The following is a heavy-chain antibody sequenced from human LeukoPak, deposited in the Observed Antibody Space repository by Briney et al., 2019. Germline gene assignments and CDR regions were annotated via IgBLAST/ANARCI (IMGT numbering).Heavy chain of an antibody. J-gene: IGHJ4*02. CDR1: GYTFTSYY. CDR3: ARSPGYDTSGYSEVDY. CDR2: INPSGGTT. Sequence: ASVKVSCKASGYTFTSYYIHWARQAPGQGLEWMGRINPSGGTTSYAQKFQGRVIMTRDTSTSTVYMELSSLRSEDTAVYYCARSPGYDTSGYSEVDYWGQGTLVTVSS. D-gene: IGHD3-22*01. V-gene: IGHV1-46*01.